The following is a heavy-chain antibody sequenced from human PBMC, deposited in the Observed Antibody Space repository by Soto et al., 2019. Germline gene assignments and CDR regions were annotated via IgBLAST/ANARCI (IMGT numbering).Heavy chain of an antibody. D-gene: IGHD6-13*01. Sequence: SETPALTRSVSGTSASNGPYYWVLVRTRPGRGLEWIGYVYESGYTYYNMSLKSRLTISLDRSNNQFSLGLTSVTAEDTAVYYCARDVGRAAAGPLDYWGQGTLVTVSS. CDR2: VYESGYT. CDR3: ARDVGRAAAGPLDY. V-gene: IGHV4-31*02. J-gene: IGHJ4*02. CDR1: GTSASNGPYY.